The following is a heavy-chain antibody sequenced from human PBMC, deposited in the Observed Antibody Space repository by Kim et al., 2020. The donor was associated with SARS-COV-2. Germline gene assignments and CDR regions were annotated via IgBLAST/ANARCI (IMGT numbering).Heavy chain of an antibody. D-gene: IGHD5-12*01. CDR2: INHSGST. Sequence: SETLSLTCAVYGGSFSGYYWSWIRQPPGKGLEWIGEINHSGSTNYNPSLKSRVTISVDTSKNQFSLKLSSVTAADTAVYYCARVSYSGYDFDYWGQGTLVPLSP. V-gene: IGHV4-34*01. CDR1: GGSFSGYY. J-gene: IGHJ4*02. CDR3: ARVSYSGYDFDY.